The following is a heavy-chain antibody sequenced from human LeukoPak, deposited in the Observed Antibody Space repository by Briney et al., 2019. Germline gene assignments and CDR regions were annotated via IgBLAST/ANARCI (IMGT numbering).Heavy chain of an antibody. D-gene: IGHD6-13*01. V-gene: IGHV3-20*04. J-gene: IGHJ3*02. CDR1: GFTFDDYG. Sequence: RTGGSLRLSCAASGFTFDDYGMSWVRQAPGKGLEWVSGINWNGGSTGYADSVKGRFTISRDNAKNSLYLQMNSLRAEDTALYYCARDRVAAASDAFDIWGQGTMVTVSS. CDR2: INWNGGST. CDR3: ARDRVAAASDAFDI.